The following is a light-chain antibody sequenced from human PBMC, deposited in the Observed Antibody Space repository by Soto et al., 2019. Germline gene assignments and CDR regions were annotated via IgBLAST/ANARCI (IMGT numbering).Light chain of an antibody. CDR3: QQYASYSRT. J-gene: IGKJ1*01. CDR1: QSVSGK. V-gene: IGKV1-5*01. Sequence: TLSLSKRERAILSGRASQSVSGKLAWYQQKPGKAPKLLIYGTSNLESGVPARFSGSGSGTEFSLTITSLQPDDFATYYCQQYASYSRTFGQR. CDR2: GTS.